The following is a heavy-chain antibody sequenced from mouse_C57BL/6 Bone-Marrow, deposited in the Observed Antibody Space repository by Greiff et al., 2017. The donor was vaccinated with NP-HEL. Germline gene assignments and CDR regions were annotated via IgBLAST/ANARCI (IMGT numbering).Heavy chain of an antibody. CDR2: INPSTGGT. CDR1: GYSFTGYY. D-gene: IGHD1-1*01. J-gene: IGHJ2*01. Sequence: EVQLQQSGPELVKPGASVKISCKASGYSFTGYYMNWVKQSPEKSLEWIGEINPSTGGTTYNQKFKAKATLTVDKSSSTAYMQLKSLTSEDSAVYYCASSGPIYYYGQLGDYWGQGTTLTVSS. V-gene: IGHV1-42*01. CDR3: ASSGPIYYYGQLGDY.